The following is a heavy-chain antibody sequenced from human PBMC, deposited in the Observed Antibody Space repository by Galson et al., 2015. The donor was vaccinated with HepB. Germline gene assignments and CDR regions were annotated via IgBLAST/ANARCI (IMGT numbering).Heavy chain of an antibody. CDR2: IKSKTDGGTT. Sequence: SLRLSCAASGFTFSNAWMNWVRQAPGKGLEWVGRIKSKTDGGTTDYATPVKGRFTISRDDSKNTLNLQMNSLKTEDTAVYYCTSDEIYYHGSGSYYNPVDYWGQGTLVTVSS. CDR3: TSDEIYYHGSGSYYNPVDY. D-gene: IGHD3-10*01. V-gene: IGHV3-15*07. CDR1: GFTFSNAW. J-gene: IGHJ4*02.